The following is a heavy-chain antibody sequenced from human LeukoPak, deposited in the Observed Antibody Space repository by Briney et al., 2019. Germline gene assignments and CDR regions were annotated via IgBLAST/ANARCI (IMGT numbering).Heavy chain of an antibody. CDR3: ARDHGGYCSSTSCYAGKGFDY. CDR1: GFTFSSYA. D-gene: IGHD2-2*01. Sequence: GGSLRLSCAASGFTFSSYAMSWVRQAPGKGLEWVSAISGSGGSTYYADSVKGRFTISRDNSKNTLYLQMNSLRAEDTAVYYCARDHGGYCSSTSCYAGKGFDYWDQGTLVTVSS. J-gene: IGHJ4*02. V-gene: IGHV3-23*01. CDR2: ISGSGGST.